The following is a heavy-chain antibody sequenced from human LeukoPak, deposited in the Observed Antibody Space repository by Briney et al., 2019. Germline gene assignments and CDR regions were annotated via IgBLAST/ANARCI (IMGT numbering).Heavy chain of an antibody. V-gene: IGHV3-53*01. CDR2: IYSGGSA. CDR1: GFTVSSNY. J-gene: IGHJ4*02. CDR3: ARGTKGGHLDY. D-gene: IGHD1-1*01. Sequence: GESLRLSCAASGFTVSSNYMSWVRQAPGKGLEWVSVIYSGGSAYYADSVKGRFTISRDNSKNTLYLQMNSLRAEDTAVYYCARGTKGGHLDYWGQGTLVTVSS.